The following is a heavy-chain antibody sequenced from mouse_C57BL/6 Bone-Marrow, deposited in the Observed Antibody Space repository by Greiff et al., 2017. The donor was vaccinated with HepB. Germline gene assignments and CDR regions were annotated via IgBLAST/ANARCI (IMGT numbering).Heavy chain of an antibody. Sequence: VKVVESGPELVKPGASVKISCKASGYAFSSSWMNWVKQRPGKGLEWIGRIYPGDGDTNYNGKFKGKATLTADKSSSTAYMQLSSLTSEDSAVYFCARPPGYDYYAMDYWGQGTSVTVSS. CDR1: GYAFSSSW. CDR3: ARPPGYDYYAMDY. CDR2: IYPGDGDT. V-gene: IGHV1-82*01. D-gene: IGHD2-2*01. J-gene: IGHJ4*01.